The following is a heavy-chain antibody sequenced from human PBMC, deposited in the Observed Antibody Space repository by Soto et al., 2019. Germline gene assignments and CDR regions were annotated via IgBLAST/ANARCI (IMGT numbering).Heavy chain of an antibody. J-gene: IGHJ4*02. CDR1: GFTFSSYA. D-gene: IGHD6-13*01. V-gene: IGHV3-23*01. CDR2: ISGSGGSK. CDR3: EKKGLQQLARGGFDY. Sequence: GGSLRLSCAASGFTFSSYAMSWIRQAPGKGLEWVSAISGSGGSKYYADSVKGRFTISRDNSKNTLYLQRNSLRAEDTAVYYCEKKGLQQLARGGFDYWGQGTLVTVSS.